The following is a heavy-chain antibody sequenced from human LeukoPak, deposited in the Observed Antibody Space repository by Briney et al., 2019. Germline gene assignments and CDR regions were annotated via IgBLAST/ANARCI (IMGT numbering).Heavy chain of an antibody. CDR2: IRYHGSDK. Sequence: PGGSRRLSCAASGFTFSGSGMHWVRQAPGKGLEWVAFIRYHGSDKFYADSVKGRFTISRDNSNNTLYLQMNSLRPEDTPVYYCARSPTSWYFDYWGQGTMVTVSS. CDR3: ARSPTSWYFDY. CDR1: GFTFSGSG. D-gene: IGHD2-2*01. V-gene: IGHV3-30*02. J-gene: IGHJ4*02.